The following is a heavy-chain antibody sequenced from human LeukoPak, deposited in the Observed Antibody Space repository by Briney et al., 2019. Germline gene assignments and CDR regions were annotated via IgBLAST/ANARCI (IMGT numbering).Heavy chain of an antibody. CDR1: GFTFSHYE. D-gene: IGHD4-23*01. J-gene: IGHJ4*02. CDR2: ITTSGSTT. Sequence: GGSLRLSCTASGFTFSHYEMNWVRQAPGKGLEWVSFITTSGSTTYYADSVKGRFTISRDNAENSLYLQMNSLRAEDTAVYYCARDGNYGGNFGALDYWGQGTLVTVSS. V-gene: IGHV3-48*03. CDR3: ARDGNYGGNFGALDY.